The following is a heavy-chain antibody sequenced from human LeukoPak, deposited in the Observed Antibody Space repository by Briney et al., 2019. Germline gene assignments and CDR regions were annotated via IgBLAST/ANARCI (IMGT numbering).Heavy chain of an antibody. V-gene: IGHV3-30*02. J-gene: IGHJ4*02. D-gene: IGHD2-21*02. Sequence: GGSLRLSCAASGFTFSTYGMHWVRQDPGKGLEWVAFIGHDATKIYYADSVQGRFTISRDNSKNTLYLEMNSLSGEDTALYYCAKDHVTGGNRYFDHWGQGTLGTVSS. CDR3: AKDHVTGGNRYFDH. CDR2: IGHDATKI. CDR1: GFTFSTYG.